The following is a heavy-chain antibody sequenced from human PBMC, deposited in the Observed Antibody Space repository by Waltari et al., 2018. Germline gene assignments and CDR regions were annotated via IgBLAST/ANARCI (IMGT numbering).Heavy chain of an antibody. J-gene: IGHJ4*02. CDR1: GFTFSGSS. CDR3: TGPTVITTSLDS. CDR2: ILSKTNNYAT. Sequence: EVQLVESGGGLVQPGGSLRLSCAASGFTFSGSSVHWVRQASGKGLEWIGRILSKTNNYATTFAAAVKGRFTISRDDSKNMAYFEMNSLKIEDTAVYFCTGPTVITTSLDSWGQGTLVTVSS. V-gene: IGHV3-73*02. D-gene: IGHD4-17*01.